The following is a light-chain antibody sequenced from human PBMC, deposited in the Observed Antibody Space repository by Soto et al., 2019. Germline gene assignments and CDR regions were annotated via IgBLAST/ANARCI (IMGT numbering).Light chain of an antibody. CDR2: EVS. CDR1: SSDVGYYDY. Sequence: QSALTQPASVSGSPGQSISISCTGASSDVGYYDYVSWYQQHPGKAPKFIIYEVSYRPSGVPNRFSGSKSGNTASLTISGLQAEDEADDYCASYTRRTTVVFGGGTKLTVL. J-gene: IGLJ2*01. V-gene: IGLV2-14*01. CDR3: ASYTRRTTVV.